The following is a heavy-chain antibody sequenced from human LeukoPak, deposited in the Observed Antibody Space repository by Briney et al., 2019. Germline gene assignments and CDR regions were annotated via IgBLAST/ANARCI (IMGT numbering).Heavy chain of an antibody. CDR2: INPSGGST. J-gene: IGHJ6*03. D-gene: IGHD5-18*01. CDR1: GGTFSSYA. Sequence: ASVKVSCKASGGTFSSYAISWVRQAPGQGLEWMGIINPSGGSTSYAQKFQGRVTMTRDTSTSTVYMELSSLRSEDTAVYYCARDKEKRGYSYELYYYYMDVWGKGTTVTVSS. CDR3: ARDKEKRGYSYELYYYYMDV. V-gene: IGHV1-46*01.